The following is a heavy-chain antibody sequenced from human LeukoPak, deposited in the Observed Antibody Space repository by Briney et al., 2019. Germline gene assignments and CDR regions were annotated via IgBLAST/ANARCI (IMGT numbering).Heavy chain of an antibody. D-gene: IGHD2-15*01. V-gene: IGHV1-46*01. Sequence: ASVKVSCKASGYTFTSYYMHWVRQAPGQGLEWMGIINPSGGSTSYAQKFQGRVTMTRDTSTSTVYMELSSLRSEDTAVYYCATQSNCSGGGSYYGMDVWGQGTTVTVSS. CDR3: ATQSNCSGGGSYYGMDV. CDR1: GYTFTSYY. CDR2: INPSGGST. J-gene: IGHJ6*02.